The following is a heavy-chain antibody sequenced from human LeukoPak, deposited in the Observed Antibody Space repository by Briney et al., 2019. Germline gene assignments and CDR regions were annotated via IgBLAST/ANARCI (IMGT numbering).Heavy chain of an antibody. CDR2: ISAYNGNT. CDR3: ARVGDYYDSSGSYYYYMDV. J-gene: IGHJ6*03. Sequence: ASVKVSCKASGYTFTSYGISWVRQAPGQGLEWMAWISAYNGNTNYAQKLQGRVTMTTDTSTSTAYMELRSLRSDDTAVYYCARVGDYYDSSGSYYYYMDVWGKGTTVTVSS. D-gene: IGHD3-22*01. CDR1: GYTFTSYG. V-gene: IGHV1-18*01.